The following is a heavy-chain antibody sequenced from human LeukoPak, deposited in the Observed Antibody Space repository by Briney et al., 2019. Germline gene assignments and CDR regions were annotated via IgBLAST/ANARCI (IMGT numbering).Heavy chain of an antibody. CDR2: IIPIFGTA. V-gene: IGHV1-69*05. D-gene: IGHD1-1*01. CDR1: GGTFSSYA. CDR3: ARVANWNELPDS. J-gene: IGHJ4*02. Sequence: SVKVSCKASGGTFSSYAISWVRQAPGQGLEWMARIIPIFGTANYAQKFQGRVTITTDESTSTAYMELSSLRSEDTAVYYCARVANWNELPDSWGQGTLVTVSS.